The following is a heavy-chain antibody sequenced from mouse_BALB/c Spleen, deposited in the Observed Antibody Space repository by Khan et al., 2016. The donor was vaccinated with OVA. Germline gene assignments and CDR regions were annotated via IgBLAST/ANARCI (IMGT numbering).Heavy chain of an antibody. CDR3: VRGYYGNPFAY. CDR2: ISDGGIYT. V-gene: IGHV5-4*02. D-gene: IGHD2-1*01. CDR1: GFTFSDYY. Sequence: EVKLEESGGGLVKPGGSLKLSCAASGFTFSDYYMYWVRQTPEKRLEWVATISDGGIYTYYPDSVKGRFTISRDDVKNNLYLQMSSLKSEDTAMFYCVRGYYGNPFAYWGPGTLVTVSA. J-gene: IGHJ3*01.